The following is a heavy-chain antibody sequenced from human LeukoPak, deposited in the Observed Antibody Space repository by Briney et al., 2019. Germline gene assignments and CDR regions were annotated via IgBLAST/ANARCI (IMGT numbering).Heavy chain of an antibody. CDR3: ARDHSSSWYVDGMDV. V-gene: IGHV4-4*07. Sequence: SETLSLTCTVSGGSISSYYWSWIRQPAGKGLEWIGRIYTSGSTNYNPSLKSRVTMSVGTSKNQFSLKLSSVTAADTAVYYCARDHSSSWYVDGMDVWGQGTTVTVSS. J-gene: IGHJ6*02. CDR2: IYTSGST. CDR1: GGSISSYY. D-gene: IGHD6-13*01.